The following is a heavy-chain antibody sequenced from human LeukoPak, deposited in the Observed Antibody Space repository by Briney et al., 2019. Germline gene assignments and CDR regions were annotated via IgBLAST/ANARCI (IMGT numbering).Heavy chain of an antibody. J-gene: IGHJ4*02. V-gene: IGHV3-21*01. CDR1: GFTFSNAW. CDR2: IRSTSSYI. CDR3: ARDLGFTVVTGAFDY. Sequence: PGGSLRLSCAASGFTFSNAWMSWVRQAPGKGLEWGSSIRSTSSYIYYADSVKGRFTISRDNAKNSLYLQMNSPRAEDTAVYYCARDLGFTVVTGAFDYWGQGTLVTVSS. D-gene: IGHD4-23*01.